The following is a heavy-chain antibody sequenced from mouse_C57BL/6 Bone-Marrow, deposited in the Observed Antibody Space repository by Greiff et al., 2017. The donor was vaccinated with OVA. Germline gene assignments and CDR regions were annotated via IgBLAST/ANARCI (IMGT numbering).Heavy chain of an antibody. CDR3: PYGSTFDY. J-gene: IGHJ2*01. CDR1: GYTFTSYW. V-gene: IGHV1-50*01. Sequence: QVQLKQPGAELVKPGASVKLSCKASGYTFTSYWMQWVKQRPGQGLEWIGEIDPSDSYTNYNQKFKGKATLTVDTSSSTAYMQLSSLTSEDSAVYYCPYGSTFDYWGQGTTLTVSS. D-gene: IGHD1-1*01. CDR2: IDPSDSYT.